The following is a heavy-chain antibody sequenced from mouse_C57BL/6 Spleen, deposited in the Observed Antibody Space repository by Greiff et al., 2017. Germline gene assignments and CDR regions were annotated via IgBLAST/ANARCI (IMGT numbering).Heavy chain of an antibody. CDR3: ARRGFCGGYSYYFDY. CDR2: ISNGGGST. J-gene: IGHJ2*01. Sequence: EVQGVESGGGLVQPGGSLKLSCAASGFTFSDYYMYWVRQTPEKRLEWVAYISNGGGSTYYPDTVKGRFTISRDNAKNTLYLQMSRLKSEDTAMYYGARRGFCGGYSYYFDYWGQGTTLTVSS. CDR1: GFTFSDYY. V-gene: IGHV5-12*01. D-gene: IGHD2-3*01.